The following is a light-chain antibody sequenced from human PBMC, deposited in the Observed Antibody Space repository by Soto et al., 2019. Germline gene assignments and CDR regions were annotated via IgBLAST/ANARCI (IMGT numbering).Light chain of an antibody. V-gene: IGLV2-14*01. Sequence: QSALTQPASVSGSPGQSITISCTGTSSDVGGYNYVSWYQQHPGKAPKLMIYDVNNRPSGVSNRFSGSKSGNTASLTISGLQAEDEADYYCSSYTSTNTPWVFGGGTKSPS. CDR1: SSDVGGYNY. CDR2: DVN. CDR3: SSYTSTNTPWV. J-gene: IGLJ3*02.